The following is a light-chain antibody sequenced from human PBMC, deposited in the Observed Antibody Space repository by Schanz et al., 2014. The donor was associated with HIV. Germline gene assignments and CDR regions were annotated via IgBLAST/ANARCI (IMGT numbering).Light chain of an antibody. Sequence: DIVMTQSPDSLAVSLGERATINCKSSQSVLYSSNNRNYLTWYQQKPGQPPKLLISWASTPESGVPDRFSGSGSRTDFTIPISSLQAEDVAVYYCQQCYSTPPTFGGGTKVEIK. J-gene: IGKJ4*01. V-gene: IGKV4-1*01. CDR1: QSVLYSSNNRNY. CDR2: WAS. CDR3: QQCYSTPPT.